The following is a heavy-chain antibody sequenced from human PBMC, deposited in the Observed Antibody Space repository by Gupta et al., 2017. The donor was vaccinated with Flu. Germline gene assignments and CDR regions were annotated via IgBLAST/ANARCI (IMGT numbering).Heavy chain of an antibody. D-gene: IGHD2-2*01. CDR2: IYYSGIT. V-gene: IGHV4-31*02. Sequence: GLEWIGYIYYSGITHYNPSLKSRLTISVDTSQSQLSLKLSSVTAADTAVYYCARENRADCGSTNCYLSDGMDVWGQGTTVTVSS. CDR3: ARENRADCGSTNCYLSDGMDV. J-gene: IGHJ6*02.